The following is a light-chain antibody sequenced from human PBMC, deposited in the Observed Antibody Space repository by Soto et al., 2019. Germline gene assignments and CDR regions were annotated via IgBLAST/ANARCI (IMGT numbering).Light chain of an antibody. CDR3: QQYNDWPPLT. Sequence: ETVMTQSPATLSVSPGERATLSCRASQSVSSNLAWYQQKPGQAPRLLIYGASTRATGIPARFSGSGSGTEYTLTISSLQSEDSAVYFCQQYNDWPPLTFGQGTKVDIK. J-gene: IGKJ1*01. CDR1: QSVSSN. V-gene: IGKV3-15*01. CDR2: GAS.